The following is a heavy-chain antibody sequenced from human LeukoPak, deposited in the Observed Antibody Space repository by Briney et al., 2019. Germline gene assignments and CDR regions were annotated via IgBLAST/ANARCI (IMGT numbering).Heavy chain of an antibody. J-gene: IGHJ4*02. CDR2: IYNSGST. CDR1: GGSIRSCS. Sequence: SETLSLACTVSGGSIRSCSWTWIRQPAGKGLEWIGRIYNSGSTNYNPSLKSRISMSIDTSKNHLSLKLSSVTAADTAVYYCAALYGDQNVNADYWGQGTLVTVSS. D-gene: IGHD4/OR15-4a*01. CDR3: AALYGDQNVNADY. V-gene: IGHV4-4*07.